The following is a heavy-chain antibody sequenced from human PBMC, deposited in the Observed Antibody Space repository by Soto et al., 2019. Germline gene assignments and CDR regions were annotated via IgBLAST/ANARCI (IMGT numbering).Heavy chain of an antibody. Sequence: QLKLVESGGGVVQPGRSLRLSCAASGFTFRSHGMHWVRQAPGKGLEWVAVIWYDGSHQYYGDFVKGRFTISRDNSKDTLSLQMNSLRAEDTAIYYCAREGYGGEAPFGFWGQGTLVTVSS. D-gene: IGHD2-21*01. V-gene: IGHV3-33*01. J-gene: IGHJ4*02. CDR1: GFTFRSHG. CDR2: IWYDGSHQ. CDR3: AREGYGGEAPFGF.